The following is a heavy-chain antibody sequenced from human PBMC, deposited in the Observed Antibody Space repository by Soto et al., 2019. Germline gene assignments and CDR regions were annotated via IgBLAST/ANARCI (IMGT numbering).Heavy chain of an antibody. CDR1: GFTFSSYA. Sequence: EVQLLESGGGLVQPGGSLRLSCAASGFTFSSYAMSWVRQAPGKGLEWVPAISGSGGSTYYADSVKGRFTISRDSSKNKLHLQMNSLRAEDTAVYYCAKDTQNYDFWSGYSRRRPFSAHHPWGQGTLVTVSS. D-gene: IGHD3-3*01. J-gene: IGHJ5*02. CDR3: AKDTQNYDFWSGYSRRRPFSAHHP. V-gene: IGHV3-23*01. CDR2: ISGSGGST.